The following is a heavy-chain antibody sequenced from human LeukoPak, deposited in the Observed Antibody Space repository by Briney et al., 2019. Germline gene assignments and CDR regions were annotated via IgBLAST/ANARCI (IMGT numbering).Heavy chain of an antibody. V-gene: IGHV1-2*02. CDR1: GYTFTGYY. D-gene: IGHD1-26*01. Sequence: GSVKVSCKASGYTFTGYYMHWVRQAPGQGLEWMGWINPNGGGTYYADKFQGRFTMTRDKSISTLYIELSRLRPDDTAVYYCVRRLGWEYWGRGPRATVSS. J-gene: IGHJ4*02. CDR2: INPNGGGT. CDR3: VRRLGWEY.